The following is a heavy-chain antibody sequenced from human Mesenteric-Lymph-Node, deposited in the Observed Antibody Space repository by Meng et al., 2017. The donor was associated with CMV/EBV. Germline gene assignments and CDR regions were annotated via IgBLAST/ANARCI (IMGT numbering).Heavy chain of an antibody. D-gene: IGHD3-10*01. V-gene: IGHV1-2*02. CDR2: INPNSGGT. CDR1: GYTFNTYG. J-gene: IGHJ4*02. Sequence: ASVKVSCKTSGYTFNTYGVTWVRQAPGQGLEWMGWINPNSGGTNYAQKFQGRVTMTRDTSISTAYMELSRLRSDDTAIYYCAREAWSPRSGRLYYLDSWGQGTLVTVSS. CDR3: AREAWSPRSGRLYYLDS.